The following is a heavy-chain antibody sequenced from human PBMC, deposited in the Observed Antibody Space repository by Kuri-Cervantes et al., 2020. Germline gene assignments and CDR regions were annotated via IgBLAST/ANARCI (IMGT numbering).Heavy chain of an antibody. CDR3: ARFFGVSGVDY. Sequence: ESLKISCNVSGISINSGIYYWAWIRQPPGKGLEWIGNMYYSDSTYYNPSLKSRATISVDASKNQFSLQLNSVTPEDTAVYYCARFFGVSGVDYWGQGSLVTVSS. D-gene: IGHD3-10*02. J-gene: IGHJ4*02. V-gene: IGHV4-39*01. CDR2: MYYSDST. CDR1: GISINSGIYY.